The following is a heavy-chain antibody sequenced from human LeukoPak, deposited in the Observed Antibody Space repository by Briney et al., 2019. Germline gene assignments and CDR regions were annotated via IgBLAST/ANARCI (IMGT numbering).Heavy chain of an antibody. CDR3: ARDGGYGDYCFDY. D-gene: IGHD4-17*01. CDR2: IMQDGSEK. J-gene: IGHJ4*02. V-gene: IGHV3-7*01. CDR1: GFTFSSYW. Sequence: KPGGSLRLSCAASGFTFSSYWMSWVRQAPGKGLEWVANIMQDGSEKYYVDSVKGRFTISRDNAKNSLYLQMNSLRAEDTAVYYCARDGGYGDYCFDYWGQGTLVTVSS.